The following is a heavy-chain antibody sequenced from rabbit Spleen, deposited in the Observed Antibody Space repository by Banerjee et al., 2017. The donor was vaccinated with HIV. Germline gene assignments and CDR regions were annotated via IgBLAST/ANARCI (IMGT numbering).Heavy chain of an antibody. CDR1: GFSFSSGYW. J-gene: IGHJ4*01. D-gene: IGHD6-1*01. CDR3: ARGDDGDPSDGNALSL. Sequence: QEQLVESGGGLVQPGASLTLTCTASGFSFSSGYWICWVRQAPGKGLEWIGCIYTGSSGSTYYASWAKGRFTITRSTSLNTVTLQLTSLTAADTATYFCARGDDGDPSDGNALSLWGQGTLVTVS. CDR2: IYTGSSGST. V-gene: IGHV1S45*01.